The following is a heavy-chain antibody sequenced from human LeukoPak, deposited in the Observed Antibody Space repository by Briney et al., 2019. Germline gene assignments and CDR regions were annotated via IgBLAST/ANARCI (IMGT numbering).Heavy chain of an antibody. Sequence: ASVKVSCKASGYTFTSYDINWVRQATGQSLEWMGWMNPTTGNTGYAQKFQGRITMTRDTSINTAYMEISSLRSEDTAVYYCARLSETPAYYDTHVYYYLGYWGQGTLVTVSS. J-gene: IGHJ4*02. CDR1: GYTFTSYD. CDR2: MNPTTGNT. D-gene: IGHD3-22*01. V-gene: IGHV1-8*01. CDR3: ARLSETPAYYDTHVYYYLGY.